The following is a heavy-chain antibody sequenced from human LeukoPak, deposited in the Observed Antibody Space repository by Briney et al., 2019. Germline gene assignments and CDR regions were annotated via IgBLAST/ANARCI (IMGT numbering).Heavy chain of an antibody. J-gene: IGHJ6*02. Sequence: GGSLRLSCAASGLTFSSYSMNWVRQAPGEGLVWVSPINHNGVSRAYADFVKGRFTISRDDARGTVYLQMDSLSADDTAVYYCARVPGYVGYFYGMDVWGQGTTVTVSS. CDR3: ARVPGYVGYFYGMDV. CDR2: INHNGVSR. V-gene: IGHV3-74*01. CDR1: GLTFSSYS. D-gene: IGHD2-15*01.